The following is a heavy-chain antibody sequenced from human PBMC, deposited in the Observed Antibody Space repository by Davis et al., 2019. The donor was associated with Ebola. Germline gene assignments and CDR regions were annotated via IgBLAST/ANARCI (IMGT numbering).Heavy chain of an antibody. D-gene: IGHD3-9*01. CDR3: ARDAFSLSRYDTEDH. V-gene: IGHV3-48*03. Sequence: GESLKISCGASGFSFSNAWMNWVRQAPGKGLEWVSYISGSATSTFYADSVKGRFTISRDNARDSLYLQMDSLRVEDTAIYYCARDAFSLSRYDTEDHWGQGTLVTVSS. CDR2: ISGSATST. CDR1: GFSFSNAW. J-gene: IGHJ4*02.